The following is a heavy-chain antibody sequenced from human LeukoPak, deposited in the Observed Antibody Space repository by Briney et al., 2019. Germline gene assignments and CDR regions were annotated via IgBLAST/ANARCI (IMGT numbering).Heavy chain of an antibody. J-gene: IGHJ6*03. CDR2: ISGSGGTI. V-gene: IGHV3-23*01. CDR3: ARDGSTYYYYYMDV. Sequence: GGSLRLSCAASGFTFSSYAMSWVRQAPGKGLEWVSAISGSGGTIYFADSVKGRFTISRDNAKNSLYLQMNSLRAEDTAVYYCARDGSTYYYYYMDVWGKGTTVTVSS. CDR1: GFTFSSYA.